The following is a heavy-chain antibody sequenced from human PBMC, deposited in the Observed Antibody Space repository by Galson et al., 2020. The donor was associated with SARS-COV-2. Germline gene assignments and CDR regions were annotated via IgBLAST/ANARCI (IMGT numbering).Heavy chain of an antibody. CDR2: IYNSGTT. Sequence: SETLSLTCTVSGDSISSYYWSWIRQAPGKGPEWIGYIYNSGTTNYNPSLKSRVTISVDTSKNQFSLEMKSVTAADTAVYYCARSRYGARDLDYWGQGTLVLVSS. CDR3: ARSRYGARDLDY. V-gene: IGHV4-59*08. J-gene: IGHJ4*02. D-gene: IGHD3-9*01. CDR1: GDSISSYY.